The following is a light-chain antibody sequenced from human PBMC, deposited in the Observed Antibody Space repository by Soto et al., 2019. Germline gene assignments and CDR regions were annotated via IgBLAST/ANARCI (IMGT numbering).Light chain of an antibody. CDR3: QQLGSSPGFT. CDR2: GAS. J-gene: IGKJ3*01. Sequence: EIVLTQSPGTLSLSPGERDTLSCRASQSINSRYLAWYQQKPGQAPRLLIYGASGRATGIPDRFSGSGSGTDFNLTISRLEPEDFAVYYCQQLGSSPGFTFGPGTKVDIK. CDR1: QSINSRY. V-gene: IGKV3-20*01.